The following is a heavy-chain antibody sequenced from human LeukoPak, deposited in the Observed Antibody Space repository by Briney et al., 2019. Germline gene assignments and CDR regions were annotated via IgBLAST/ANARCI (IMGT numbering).Heavy chain of an antibody. J-gene: IGHJ4*02. V-gene: IGHV4-59*01. Sequence: SETLSPTCTVSGDSFSSYYWSWIRQPPGKGLEWIGYIYYSGSTNYNPSLKSRVTISVDTSKNQFSLKLSSVTAADTAVYYCARVKAGGDPFYFDYWGQGTLVTVSS. CDR1: GDSFSSYY. CDR3: ARVKAGGDPFYFDY. D-gene: IGHD2-21*02. CDR2: IYYSGST.